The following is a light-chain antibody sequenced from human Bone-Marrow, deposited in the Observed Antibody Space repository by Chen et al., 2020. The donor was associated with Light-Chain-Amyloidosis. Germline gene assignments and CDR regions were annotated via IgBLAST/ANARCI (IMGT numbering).Light chain of an antibody. CDR2: RDT. V-gene: IGLV3-25*03. CDR3: QSADSSGTYEVI. CDR1: DLPTKY. J-gene: IGLJ2*01. Sequence: SYELTQPPSVSVSPGQTARITCSGDDLPTKYAYWYQQKPGQAPVLVIHRDTVRPSGISERFSGSSSGTTATLTISGVQAEDEADYHCQSADSSGTYEVICGGGTKLTVL.